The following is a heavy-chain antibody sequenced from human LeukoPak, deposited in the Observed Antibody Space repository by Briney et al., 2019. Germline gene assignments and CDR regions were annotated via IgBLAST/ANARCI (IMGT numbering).Heavy chain of an antibody. D-gene: IGHD3-22*01. Sequence: SVKVSCKASGGTFSSYAISWVRQAPGQGLEWMGGIIPIFGTANYAQKFQGRVTITADESTSTAYMELRSLRSDDTAVYYCASTIYYYDSSGYYPVDYYYGMDVWGQGTTVTVSS. V-gene: IGHV1-69*01. J-gene: IGHJ6*02. CDR1: GGTFSSYA. CDR2: IIPIFGTA. CDR3: ASTIYYYDSSGYYPVDYYYGMDV.